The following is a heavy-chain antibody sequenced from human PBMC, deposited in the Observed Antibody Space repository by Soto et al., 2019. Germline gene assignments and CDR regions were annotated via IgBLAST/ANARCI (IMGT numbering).Heavy chain of an antibody. CDR2: ISSSGGST. V-gene: IGHV3-23*01. J-gene: IGHJ6*02. CDR1: GFTFISYA. D-gene: IGHD3-10*01. Sequence: WGSLRLSCAASGFTFISYAISLFRHAPFKWLEWVSGISSSGGSTYYADSVKGRFTISRDNSKNTLFLRMNRPRVEDTAVYYCMRPAPRGRHYFYFGMDVWGQGTTVTVS. CDR3: MRPAPRGRHYFYFGMDV.